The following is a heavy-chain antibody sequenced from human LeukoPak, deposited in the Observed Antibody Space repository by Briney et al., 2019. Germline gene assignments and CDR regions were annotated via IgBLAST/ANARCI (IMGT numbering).Heavy chain of an antibody. CDR2: VYYSGST. V-gene: IGHV4-39*07. Sequence: SETLSLTCTVSGGSIISTTYYWGWIRQPPGKGLEWIASVYYSGSTYYNPSLKSRVTISVDTSKNQFSLKLSSVTAADTAVYYCARSLNFPIDYWGQGTLVTVSS. CDR3: ARSLNFPIDY. J-gene: IGHJ4*02. CDR1: GGSIISTTYY.